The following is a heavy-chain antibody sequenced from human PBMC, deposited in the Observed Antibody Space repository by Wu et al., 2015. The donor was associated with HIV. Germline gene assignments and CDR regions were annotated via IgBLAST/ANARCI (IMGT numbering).Heavy chain of an antibody. J-gene: IGHJ6*02. CDR1: GNSLSELS. CDR2: FDPENGQI. Sequence: QVHLVQSGAEVKKPGVSVKVSCKVSGNSLSELSMHWVRQAPGKGLEWMGGFDPENGQIIYAQKFQGRVTMTADTSTDTGNMELRSLTSEDTAVYYCTTVGLGRQGLVPADENYFYYGFDVWGQGTTVTVSS. V-gene: IGHV1-24*01. D-gene: IGHD6-19*01. CDR3: TTVGLGRQGLVPADENYFYYGFDV.